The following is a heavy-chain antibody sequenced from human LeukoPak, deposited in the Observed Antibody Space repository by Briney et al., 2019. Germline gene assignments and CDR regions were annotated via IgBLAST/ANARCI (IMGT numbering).Heavy chain of an antibody. CDR3: AKEARSTSTGSLFDD. D-gene: IGHD3-22*01. CDR2: ISDSGGST. V-gene: IGHV3-23*01. Sequence: PGASLRLSCAASGFTFSSYAMSWVRQAPGKGLECVSIISDSGGSTYYADSVKGRFAISRDNSKNTLFLQMDSLRVEDTAVYYCAKEARSTSTGSLFDDWGQGTLVTVSS. J-gene: IGHJ4*02. CDR1: GFTFSSYA.